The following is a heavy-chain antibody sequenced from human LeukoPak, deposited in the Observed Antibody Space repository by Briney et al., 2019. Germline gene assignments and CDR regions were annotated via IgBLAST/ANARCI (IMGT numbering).Heavy chain of an antibody. CDR1: GYTFTSYD. D-gene: IGHD5-24*01. Sequence: ASVKASCKASGYTFTSYDINWVRQATGQGLEWMGWINPNSGNTGYAQKFQGRVTITRNTSISTAYMELSSLRSEGTAVYYCASVATIQHLAFDIWGQGTMVTVSS. CDR2: INPNSGNT. J-gene: IGHJ3*02. CDR3: ASVATIQHLAFDI. V-gene: IGHV1-8*03.